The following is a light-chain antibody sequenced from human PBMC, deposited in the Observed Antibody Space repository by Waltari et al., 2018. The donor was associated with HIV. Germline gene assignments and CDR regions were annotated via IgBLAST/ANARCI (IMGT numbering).Light chain of an antibody. Sequence: YAVTQPPSVAVSPGQTASITCSGYELGDKYTCWYQQRPGQSPLLIIYQDNKRPSGIPERFSASNSGHTATLTISGTLPMDEADYYCQAWGTSTSGVFGRGTKLTVL. CDR3: QAWGTSTSGV. J-gene: IGLJ2*01. CDR2: QDN. V-gene: IGLV3-1*01. CDR1: ELGDKY.